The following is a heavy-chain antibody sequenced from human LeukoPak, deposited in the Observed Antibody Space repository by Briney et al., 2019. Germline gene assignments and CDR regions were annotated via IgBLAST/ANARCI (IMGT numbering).Heavy chain of an antibody. CDR1: GFTFSGSA. Sequence: GGSLRLSCAASGFTFSGSAMHWVRQASGKGLEWVGRIRSKANSYATAYAASVKGRFTISRDDSKNTAYLQMNSLKTEDTAVYYCTRHFDPLGYCSSTSSWYYFDYWGQGTLVTVSS. D-gene: IGHD2-2*01. V-gene: IGHV3-73*01. CDR3: TRHFDPLGYCSSTSSWYYFDY. CDR2: IRSKANSYAT. J-gene: IGHJ4*02.